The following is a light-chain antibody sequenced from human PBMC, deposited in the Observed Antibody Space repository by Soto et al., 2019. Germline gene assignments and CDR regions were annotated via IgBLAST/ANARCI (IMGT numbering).Light chain of an antibody. CDR2: DAS. Sequence: DIQMTQSPSTLTASIIDIVTITCLASESIRTWLAWYQHKPGKAPKFLIYDASSLESGVPSRFSGSGYGTDFTLTITSLQPEDFATYYCQQSYSTPITFGQGTRLEI. V-gene: IGKV1-5*01. J-gene: IGKJ5*01. CDR1: ESIRTW. CDR3: QQSYSTPIT.